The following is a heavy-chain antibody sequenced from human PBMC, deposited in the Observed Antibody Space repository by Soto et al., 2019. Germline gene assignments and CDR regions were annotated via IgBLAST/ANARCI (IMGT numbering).Heavy chain of an antibody. Sequence: ASVKVSCKASGYTITSYYMHWVRQAPGQGLEWMGIINPSGGSTSYAQKFQGRVTMTRDTSTSTVYMELSSLRSEDTAVYYCARSVYVDIVATMIDYWGQGTLVTVSS. CDR1: GYTITSYY. CDR2: INPSGGST. D-gene: IGHD5-12*01. J-gene: IGHJ4*02. V-gene: IGHV1-46*01. CDR3: ARSVYVDIVATMIDY.